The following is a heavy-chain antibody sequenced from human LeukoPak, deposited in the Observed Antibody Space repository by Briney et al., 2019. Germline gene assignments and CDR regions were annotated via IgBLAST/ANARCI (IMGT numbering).Heavy chain of an antibody. Sequence: NPSETLSLTCTVSGGSISSSSYYWGWIRQPPGKGLEWIGSIYYSGRTYHNPSLKSRVTISVDTSKNQFSLKLSSVTAADAAVYYCARYSSGWPFDYWGQGTLVTVSS. CDR3: ARYSSGWPFDY. CDR2: IYYSGRT. D-gene: IGHD6-19*01. J-gene: IGHJ4*02. CDR1: GGSISSSSYY. V-gene: IGHV4-39*01.